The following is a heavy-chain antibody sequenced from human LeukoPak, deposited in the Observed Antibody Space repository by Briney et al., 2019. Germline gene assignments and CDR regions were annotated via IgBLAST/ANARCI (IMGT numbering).Heavy chain of an antibody. CDR2: INHSGST. CDR1: GYSLTNAYY. Sequence: SETLSLTCTVSGYSLTNAYYWGWIRQPPGKGLDWIGEINHSGSTNYNPSLKSRVTISVDTSKNQFSLKLSSVTAADTGVCYCARVRLGDYGVPKRKYFDYWGQGTLVTVSS. D-gene: IGHD4-17*01. J-gene: IGHJ4*02. V-gene: IGHV4-38-2*02. CDR3: ARVRLGDYGVPKRKYFDY.